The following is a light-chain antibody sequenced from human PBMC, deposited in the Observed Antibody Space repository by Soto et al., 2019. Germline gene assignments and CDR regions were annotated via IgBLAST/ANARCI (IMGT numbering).Light chain of an antibody. Sequence: QSVLTQPPSVSAAPGQKVTISCSGSISNIGKNYVSWYQQLPGTAPKLLIYDNNKRPSGIPDRFSGSKSGTSATLGITGLQAEDEADYYCQSYDSSLSGSVFGGGTQLTVL. V-gene: IGLV1-51*01. CDR1: ISNIGKNY. CDR3: QSYDSSLSGSV. CDR2: DNN. J-gene: IGLJ2*01.